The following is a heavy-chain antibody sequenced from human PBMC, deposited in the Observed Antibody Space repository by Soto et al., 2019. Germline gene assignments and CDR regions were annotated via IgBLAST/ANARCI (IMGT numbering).Heavy chain of an antibody. V-gene: IGHV3-23*01. CDR1: GFTFSSYA. CDR3: AKDDTAYYYYYMDV. D-gene: IGHD5-18*01. Sequence: GGSLRLSCAASGFTFSSYAMSWVRQAPGKGLEWVSAISGSGGSTYYADSVKGRFTISRDNSKNTLYLQMNSLRAEDTAVYYCAKDDTAYYYYYMDVWGKGTTVTVSS. J-gene: IGHJ6*03. CDR2: ISGSGGST.